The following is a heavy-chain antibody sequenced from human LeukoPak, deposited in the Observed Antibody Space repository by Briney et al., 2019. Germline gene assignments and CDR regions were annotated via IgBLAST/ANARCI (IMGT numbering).Heavy chain of an antibody. J-gene: IGHJ4*02. Sequence: SETLSLTCTVSGGSISSYYWSWIRQPAGKGLEWIGRIYNSGSTKYNPSLKSRVTMSVDTSKNQFSLKLNSVTAADTAVYYCARDKGRYCSGGSCYPDYRGQGTLVTVSS. D-gene: IGHD2-15*01. CDR1: GGSISSYY. CDR3: ARDKGRYCSGGSCYPDY. V-gene: IGHV4-4*07. CDR2: IYNSGST.